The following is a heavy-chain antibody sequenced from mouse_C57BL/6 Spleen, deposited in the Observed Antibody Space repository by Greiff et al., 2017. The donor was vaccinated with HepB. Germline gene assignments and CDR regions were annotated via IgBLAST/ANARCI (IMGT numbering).Heavy chain of an antibody. CDR3: ARHYGSSFGFAY. V-gene: IGHV5-12*01. Sequence: EVKVVESGGGLVQPGGSLKLSCAASGFTFSDYYMYWVRQTPEKRLEWVAYISNGGGSTYYPDTVKGRFTISRDNAKNTLYLQRSRLKSEDTAMYYCARHYGSSFGFAYWGQGTLVTVSA. D-gene: IGHD1-1*01. J-gene: IGHJ3*01. CDR2: ISNGGGST. CDR1: GFTFSDYY.